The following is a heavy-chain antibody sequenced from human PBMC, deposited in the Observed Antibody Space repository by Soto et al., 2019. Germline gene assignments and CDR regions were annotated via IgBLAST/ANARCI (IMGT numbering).Heavy chain of an antibody. CDR3: LNDYFDS. J-gene: IGHJ4*02. V-gene: IGHV3-15*01. Sequence: VQLVESGGGLVKPGESLRLSCAASGFTFTIAWMTWVRQAPGKGLEWVGRIKSKTDGETTDYAAPVKGRFTISRDDSKNTLYLQMNSLKTEDTAVYYCLNDYFDSWGQGTLVTVSS. CDR2: IKSKTDGETT. CDR1: GFTFTIAW.